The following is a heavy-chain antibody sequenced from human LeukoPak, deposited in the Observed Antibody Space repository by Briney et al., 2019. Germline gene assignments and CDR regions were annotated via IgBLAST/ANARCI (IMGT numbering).Heavy chain of an antibody. CDR1: GGTFSSYA. V-gene: IGHV1-69*01. J-gene: IGHJ5*02. CDR2: IIPIFGTA. CDR3: ARDRQQLADP. Sequence: GASVKVSCKASGGTFSSYAISWVRQAPGQGLEWMGGIIPIFGTANYAQKFQGRVTTTADESTSTAYMELRSLRSDDTAVYYCARDRQQLADPWGQGTLVTVSS. D-gene: IGHD6-13*01.